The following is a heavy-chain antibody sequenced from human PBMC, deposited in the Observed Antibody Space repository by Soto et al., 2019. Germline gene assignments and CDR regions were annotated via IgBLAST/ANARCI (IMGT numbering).Heavy chain of an antibody. CDR1: GFTFSSYA. CDR2: ISGSGGST. D-gene: IGHD3-3*01. CDR3: AKDSITIFGVVILRYGMDV. Sequence: PGGSLRLSCAASGFTFSSYAMSWVRQAPGKGLEWVSAISGSGGSTYYADSVKGRFTISRDNSKNTLYLQMNSLRAEDTAVYYCAKDSITIFGVVILRYGMDVWGQGTTVTVSS. V-gene: IGHV3-23*01. J-gene: IGHJ6*02.